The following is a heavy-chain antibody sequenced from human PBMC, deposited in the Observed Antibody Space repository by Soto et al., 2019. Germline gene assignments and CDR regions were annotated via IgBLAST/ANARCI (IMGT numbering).Heavy chain of an antibody. D-gene: IGHD6-13*01. Sequence: QVQLQESGPGLVKPSETLSLTCTVSGGSINNLYWSWIRQPPGQGLEGIGYIYYSGSTNHNPSLKSRVTMSVDTSKNQFSLKLSSLTAADTAIYYCARASWFFDYWGQGTLVSVSS. CDR3: ARASWFFDY. J-gene: IGHJ4*02. CDR2: IYYSGST. V-gene: IGHV4-59*11. CDR1: GGSINNLY.